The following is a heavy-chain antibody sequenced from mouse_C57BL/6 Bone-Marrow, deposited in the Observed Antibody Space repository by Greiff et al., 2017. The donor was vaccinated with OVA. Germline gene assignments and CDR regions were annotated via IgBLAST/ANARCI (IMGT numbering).Heavy chain of an antibody. CDR1: GYTFTNYW. V-gene: IGHV1-63*01. Sequence: QVQLQQSGAELVRPGTSVKMSCKASGYTFTNYWIGWAKQRPGHGLEWIGDIYPGGGYTKYNEKFKGKATLTADKTSSTAYMQFSSLTSEDSAIYYCARSALSYWYFDVWGTGTTVTVSS. CDR2: IYPGGGYT. D-gene: IGHD3-1*01. CDR3: ARSALSYWYFDV. J-gene: IGHJ1*03.